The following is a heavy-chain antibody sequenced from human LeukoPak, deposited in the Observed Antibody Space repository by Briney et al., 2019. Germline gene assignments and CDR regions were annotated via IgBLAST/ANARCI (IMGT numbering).Heavy chain of an antibody. V-gene: IGHV4-61*05. D-gene: IGHD7-27*01. Sequence: PSETLSLTCTVSGGSISSSSYYWGWIRQPPGKGLEWIGYIYYSGSTNYNPSLKSRVTISVDTSKNQFSLKLSSVTAADTAVYYCARRGPLHWGSGGYFDYWGQGTLVTVSS. CDR2: IYYSGST. CDR3: ARRGPLHWGSGGYFDY. CDR1: GGSISSSSYY. J-gene: IGHJ4*02.